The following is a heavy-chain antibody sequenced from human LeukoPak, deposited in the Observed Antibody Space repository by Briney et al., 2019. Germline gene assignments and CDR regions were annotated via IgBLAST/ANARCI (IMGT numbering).Heavy chain of an antibody. Sequence: ASVTVSFTASGYTFTSYGISWVRQAPGQGLEWMGWISAYNGNTNYAQKLQGRVTMTTDTSTSTAYMELRSLRSDDTAVYYCARDPLTAAAGTGCDHWGQGTLVTVSS. V-gene: IGHV1-18*01. CDR2: ISAYNGNT. CDR1: GYTFTSYG. J-gene: IGHJ4*02. CDR3: ARDPLTAAAGTGCDH. D-gene: IGHD6-13*01.